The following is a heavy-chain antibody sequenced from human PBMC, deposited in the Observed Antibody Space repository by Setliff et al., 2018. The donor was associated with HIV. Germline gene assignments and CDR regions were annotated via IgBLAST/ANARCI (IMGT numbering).Heavy chain of an antibody. V-gene: IGHV4-39*07. Sequence: SETLSLTCTVSGGSISSSNYYWGWIRQPPGKGLEWIGSIYYSGSTYYNPSLKSRITISVDTSKNQFSLKLSSVTAADTAVYYCARVLPYCTNGVCYWYYFDYWGQGTLVTVSS. CDR2: IYYSGST. D-gene: IGHD2-8*01. CDR1: GGSISSSNYY. J-gene: IGHJ4*02. CDR3: ARVLPYCTNGVCYWYYFDY.